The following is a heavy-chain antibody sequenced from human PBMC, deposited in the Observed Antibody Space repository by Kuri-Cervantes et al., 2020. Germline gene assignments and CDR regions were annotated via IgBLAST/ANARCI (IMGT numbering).Heavy chain of an antibody. CDR2: IYYSGST. CDR1: GGSISSSSYY. Sequence: ESLKISCTVSGGSISSSSYYWGWIRQPPGKGLEWIGSIYYSGSTYYNPSLKSRVTISVDTSKNQFSLKLSSVTAADTAVYYCARVLRYYDSSGYFSYWGQGTLVTVSS. CDR3: ARVLRYYDSSGYFSY. D-gene: IGHD3-22*01. J-gene: IGHJ4*02. V-gene: IGHV4-39*01.